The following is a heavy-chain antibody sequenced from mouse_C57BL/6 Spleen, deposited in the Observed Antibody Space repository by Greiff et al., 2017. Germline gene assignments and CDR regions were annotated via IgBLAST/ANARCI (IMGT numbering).Heavy chain of an antibody. Sequence: QVQLKQSGPGLVQPSQSLSITCTVSGFSLTSYGVHWVRQSPGKGLEWLGVIWRGGSTDYNAAFMSRLSITQYNSKSQVFFKMNSLQADDTAIYYCATSSPGCAYWGQGTLVTVSA. CDR3: ATSSPGCAY. J-gene: IGHJ3*01. CDR2: IWRGGST. V-gene: IGHV2-5*01. CDR1: GFSLTSYG.